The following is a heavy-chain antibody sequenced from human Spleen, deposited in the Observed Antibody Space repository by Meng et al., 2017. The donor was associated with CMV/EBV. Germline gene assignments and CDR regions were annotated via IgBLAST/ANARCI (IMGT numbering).Heavy chain of an antibody. CDR2: SYHTGST. Sequence: LSLTCTVSGCSINSGGYYWSWIRQHPGKGLEWIGHSYHTGSTYYNPSLKSRVNISGDTPKNQFSLRLRSVTAADTAVYYCARAGGDYWGQGTLVTVTS. D-gene: IGHD1-14*01. CDR3: ARAGGDY. V-gene: IGHV4-31*03. CDR1: GCSINSGGYY. J-gene: IGHJ4*02.